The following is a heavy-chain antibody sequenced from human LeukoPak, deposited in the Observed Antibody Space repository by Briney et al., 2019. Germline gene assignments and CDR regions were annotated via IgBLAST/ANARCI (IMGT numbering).Heavy chain of an antibody. V-gene: IGHV4-38-2*02. CDR2: VSYSGTV. D-gene: IGHD1-1*01. CDR3: ARVSWFPGTSYYYMDV. Sequence: PSETLSLTCTVSGYSISSGYYWGWIRQSPGKGLEWIASVSYSGTVYYNPSLESRVTISVDTSKNQFSLKLSSVTAADTAVYYCARVSWFPGTSYYYMDVWGKGTTVTVSS. CDR1: GYSISSGYY. J-gene: IGHJ6*03.